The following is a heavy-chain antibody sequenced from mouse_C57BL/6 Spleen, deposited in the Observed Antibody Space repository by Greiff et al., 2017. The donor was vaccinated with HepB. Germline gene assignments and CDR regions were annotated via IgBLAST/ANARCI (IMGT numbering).Heavy chain of an antibody. CDR1: GFTFSSYA. V-gene: IGHV5-9-1*02. CDR3: TREGKTYDSNYPFAD. CDR2: ISSGGDYI. Sequence: EVHLVESGEGLVKPGGSLKLSCAASGFTFSSYAMSWVRQTPEKRLEWVAYISSGGDYIYYADTVKGRFTISRDNARNTLYLQMSSLKSEDTAMYYCTREGKTYDSNYPFADWGQGTLVTVSA. D-gene: IGHD2-5*01. J-gene: IGHJ3*01.